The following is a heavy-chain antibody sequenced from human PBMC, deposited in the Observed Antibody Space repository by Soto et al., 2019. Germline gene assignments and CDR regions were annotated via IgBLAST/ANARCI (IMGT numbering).Heavy chain of an antibody. CDR1: GCTFSNYG. J-gene: IGHJ5*02. Sequence: ASVKVSCKTSGCTFSNYGITWVRQAPGQPLEWLGWISLYSDGTSYAQKFRGRVSMTTDTSTTTAYMELRSLRSDDTAVYYCARVVPGAEDWFGPWGQGTLVTVSS. CDR2: ISLYSDGT. V-gene: IGHV1-18*01. CDR3: ARVVPGAEDWFGP.